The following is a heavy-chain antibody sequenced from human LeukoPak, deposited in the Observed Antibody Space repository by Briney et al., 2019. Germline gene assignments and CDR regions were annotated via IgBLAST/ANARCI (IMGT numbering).Heavy chain of an antibody. J-gene: IGHJ4*02. CDR2: INHSGST. D-gene: IGHD3-22*01. Sequence: SETLSLTCAVYGGSFSGYYWGWIRQPPGKGLEWIGEINHSGSTNYNPSLKSRVTISVDTSKNQFSLKLSSVTAADTAVYYCARSYYDSSGYPYWGQGTLVTVSS. V-gene: IGHV4-34*01. CDR3: ARSYYDSSGYPY. CDR1: GGSFSGYY.